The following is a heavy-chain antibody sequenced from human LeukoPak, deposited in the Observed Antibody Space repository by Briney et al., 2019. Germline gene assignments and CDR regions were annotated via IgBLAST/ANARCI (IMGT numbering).Heavy chain of an antibody. Sequence: ASVKVSCKASGYTFTGYYMHWVRQAPGQGLEWMGWINPNSGGTNYAQKFQGRVTMTRDTSISTAYMELSRLRSDDTAVYYCARDQDWGYDILTGYHPLLDYWGQGTLVTVSS. CDR1: GYTFTGYY. J-gene: IGHJ4*02. CDR3: ARDQDWGYDILTGYHPLLDY. V-gene: IGHV1-2*02. CDR2: INPNSGGT. D-gene: IGHD3-9*01.